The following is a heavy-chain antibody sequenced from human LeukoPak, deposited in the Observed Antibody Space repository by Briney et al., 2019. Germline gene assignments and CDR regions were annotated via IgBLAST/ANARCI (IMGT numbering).Heavy chain of an antibody. V-gene: IGHV4-31*03. CDR1: GGSISSGGYY. D-gene: IGHD2-2*01. Sequence: PSETLSLTCTVSGGSISSGGYYWSWIRQHPGKGLEWIGYIYYSGSTYYNPSLKSRVTISVDTSKNQFSPKLSSVTAADTAVYYCARVSIPDCSSTSCYGGYFDYWGQGTLVTVSS. CDR3: ARVSIPDCSSTSCYGGYFDY. CDR2: IYYSGST. J-gene: IGHJ4*02.